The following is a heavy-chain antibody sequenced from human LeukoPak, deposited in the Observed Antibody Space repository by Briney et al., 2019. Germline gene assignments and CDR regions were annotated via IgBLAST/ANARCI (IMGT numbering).Heavy chain of an antibody. J-gene: IGHJ6*03. CDR3: AREASMGATTGEEYYYYMDV. V-gene: IGHV4-34*01. CDR2: INHSGST. Sequence: SETLSLTCTVSGGSISRYYWSWIRQPPGKGLEWIGEINHSGSTNYNPSLKSRVTISVDTSKNQFSLKLSSVTAADTAVYYCAREASMGATTGEEYYYYMDVWGKGTTVTISS. D-gene: IGHD1-26*01. CDR1: GGSISRYY.